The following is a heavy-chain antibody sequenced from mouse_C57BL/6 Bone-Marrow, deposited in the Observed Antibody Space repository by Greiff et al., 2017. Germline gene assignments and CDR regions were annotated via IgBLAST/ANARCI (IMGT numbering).Heavy chain of an antibody. J-gene: IGHJ3*01. CDR2: ISSGSSTI. CDR3: ARPLRWDEASWFAY. V-gene: IGHV5-17*01. CDR1: GFTFSDYG. Sequence: EVKVEESGGGLVKPGGSLKLSCAASGFTFSDYGMHWVRQAPEKGLEWVAYISSGSSTIYYADTVKGRFTISIDNAKNTLFLQMTSLRSEDTAMYYCARPLRWDEASWFAYWGQGTLVTVSA. D-gene: IGHD1-1*02.